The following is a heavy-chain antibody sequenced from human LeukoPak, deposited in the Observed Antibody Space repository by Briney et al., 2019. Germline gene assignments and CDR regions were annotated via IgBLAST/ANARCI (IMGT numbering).Heavy chain of an antibody. V-gene: IGHV3-33*06. CDR3: AKEGGESSPYYYYYMDD. CDR1: GFTSSSYG. J-gene: IGHJ6*03. Sequence: QSGGSLRLSCAASGFTSSSYGMHWVRQAPGKGLEWVAVIWYDGSNKYYADSVKGRFTISRDNSKNTLYLQMNSLRAEDTAVYYCAKEGGESSPYYYYYMDDWGKGTTVTVSS. CDR2: IWYDGSNK. D-gene: IGHD6-6*01.